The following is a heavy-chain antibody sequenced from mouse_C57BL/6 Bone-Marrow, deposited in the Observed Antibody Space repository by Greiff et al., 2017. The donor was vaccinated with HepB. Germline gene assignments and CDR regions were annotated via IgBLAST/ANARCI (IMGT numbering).Heavy chain of an antibody. J-gene: IGHJ2*01. CDR3: AREAGVYFDY. D-gene: IGHD4-1*01. Sequence: EVQLVESGGGLVQPGGSLKLSCAASGFTFSDYYMYWVRQTPEKRLEWVAYISNGGGSTYYPDTVKGRFTISRDNAKNTLYLQMSRLKSEDTAMYYCAREAGVYFDYWGQGTTLTVSS. CDR1: GFTFSDYY. CDR2: ISNGGGST. V-gene: IGHV5-12*01.